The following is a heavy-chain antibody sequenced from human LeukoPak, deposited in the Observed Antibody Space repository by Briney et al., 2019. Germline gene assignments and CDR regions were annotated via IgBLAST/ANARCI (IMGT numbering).Heavy chain of an antibody. CDR2: INPSGGST. Sequence: ASVKVSCKASGYTFTIYYMHWVRQAPGQGLEWMGIINPSGGSTSYAQKFQGRVTMTRDTSTSTVYMELSSLRSEDTAVYYCARDAAYYDSSGYPVYWFDPWGQGTLVTVSS. D-gene: IGHD3-22*01. CDR1: GYTFTIYY. V-gene: IGHV1-46*01. CDR3: ARDAAYYDSSGYPVYWFDP. J-gene: IGHJ5*02.